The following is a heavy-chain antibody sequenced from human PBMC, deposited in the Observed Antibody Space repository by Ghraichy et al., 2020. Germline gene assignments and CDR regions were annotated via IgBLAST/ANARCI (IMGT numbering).Heavy chain of an antibody. Sequence: SETLSLTCAVYGGSFSGYYWSWIRQPPGKGLDWIGEINHSRSTNYNPSLKSRVNISVATSKTQFSLTLSSVTAADTAVYYCARGAVLRFLEWLNWFDPWGQGTLVTGSS. CDR3: ARGAVLRFLEWLNWFDP. J-gene: IGHJ5*02. V-gene: IGHV4-34*01. D-gene: IGHD3-3*01. CDR1: GGSFSGYY. CDR2: INHSRST.